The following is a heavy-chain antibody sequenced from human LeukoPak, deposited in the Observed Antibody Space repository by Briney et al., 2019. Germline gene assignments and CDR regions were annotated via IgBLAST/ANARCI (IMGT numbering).Heavy chain of an antibody. V-gene: IGHV3-33*01. D-gene: IGHD6-19*01. Sequence: GGSLRLSCAASGFTFSSYGMHWVRQAAGKVLEWVAVIWYDGSNKYYADSVKGRFTISRDNSKNTLYLQMNSLRAEDTAVYYCARDGRPAPSLYSSGWYGVLDYWGQGTLVTVSS. CDR1: GFTFSSYG. CDR2: IWYDGSNK. CDR3: ARDGRPAPSLYSSGWYGVLDY. J-gene: IGHJ4*02.